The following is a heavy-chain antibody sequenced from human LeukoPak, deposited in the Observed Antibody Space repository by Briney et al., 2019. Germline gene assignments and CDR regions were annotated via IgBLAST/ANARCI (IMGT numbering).Heavy chain of an antibody. Sequence: GGSLRLSCAASGFTFSSYSVNWVRHAPGRGLEWVSSISSSSSYIYYADSVKGRFTISRDNAKNSLYLQMNSLRAEDTAVYYCARDRSGSCKFDYWGQGTLVTVSS. CDR2: ISSSSSYI. V-gene: IGHV3-21*01. J-gene: IGHJ4*02. CDR1: GFTFSSYS. CDR3: ARDRSGSCKFDY. D-gene: IGHD1-26*01.